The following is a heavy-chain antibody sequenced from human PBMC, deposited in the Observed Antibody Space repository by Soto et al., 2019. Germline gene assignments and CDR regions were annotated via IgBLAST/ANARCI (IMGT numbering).Heavy chain of an antibody. CDR1: GYTFTSYG. CDR2: ISAYNGNT. CDR3: ARAIKGIAAAGPLDY. V-gene: IGHV1-18*01. J-gene: IGHJ4*02. D-gene: IGHD6-13*01. Sequence: ASVKVSCKASGYTFTSYGISWVRQAPGQGLEWMGWISAYNGNTNYAQKLQGRVTVTTDTSTSTAYMELRSLRSDDTAVYYCARAIKGIAAAGPLDYWGQGTLVTVSS.